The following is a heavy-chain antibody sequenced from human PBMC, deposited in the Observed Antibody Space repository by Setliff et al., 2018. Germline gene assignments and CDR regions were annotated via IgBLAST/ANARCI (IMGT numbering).Heavy chain of an antibody. CDR2: INHSGSG. D-gene: IGHD1-1*01. CDR1: GESFDTYY. J-gene: IGHJ3*02. Sequence: SETLSLTCNVYGESFDTYYWSWIRQSPGKGLEWFGEINHSGSGDYNPSFKGRVTISVDTSKKQFSLTLTSVTAADTALYYCRQAVVGRDVFDIWGQGTVVTVSS. V-gene: IGHV4-34*01. CDR3: RQAVVGRDVFDI.